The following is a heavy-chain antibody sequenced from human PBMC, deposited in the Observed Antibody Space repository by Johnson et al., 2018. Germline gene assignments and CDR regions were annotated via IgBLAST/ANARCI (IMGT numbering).Heavy chain of an antibody. V-gene: IGHV4-31*11. CDR2: VHHTGSP. CDR1: GGFISSGSFY. J-gene: IGHJ4*01. D-gene: IGHD3-10*02. CDR3: ARFAYVRGWNLDY. Sequence: QVQLVESGPGLVKPSQTLSLTCGVSGGFISSGSFYWSWIRQQPGKGLEWIGYVHHTGSPYYSPSLKGRVGLSVDTSKNHFSLKLSSVTAADTAVYYCARFAYVRGWNLDYWGHGILVTVSS.